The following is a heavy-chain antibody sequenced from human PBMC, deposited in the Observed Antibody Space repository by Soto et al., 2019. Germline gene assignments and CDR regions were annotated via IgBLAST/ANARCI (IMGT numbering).Heavy chain of an antibody. CDR1: GFTFSSYG. CDR2: IWYDGSNK. J-gene: IGHJ6*02. D-gene: IGHD6-13*01. CDR3: AKDQQPARYYYYGMDV. V-gene: IGHV3-33*06. Sequence: GGSLRLSCAASGFTFSSYGMHWVRQAPGKGLEWVAVIWYDGSNKYYADSVKGRFTISRDNSKNSLYLQMNSLRAEDTAVYYCAKDQQPARYYYYGMDVWGQGTTVTV.